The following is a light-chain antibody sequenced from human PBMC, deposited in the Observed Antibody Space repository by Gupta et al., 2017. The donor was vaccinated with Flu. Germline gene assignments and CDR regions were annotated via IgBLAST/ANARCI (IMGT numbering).Light chain of an antibody. J-gene: IGKJ1*01. CDR3: QQSGSSPWT. CDR2: GAS. V-gene: IGKV3-20*01. CDR1: QSISSSF. Sequence: ERATLSCRASQSISSSFLAWYQQKPGQAPRLLIYGASRRATGIPDRFSGSGSGMDFTLTISRLEPEDFAVYYCQQSGSSPWTFGQGTKVEVK.